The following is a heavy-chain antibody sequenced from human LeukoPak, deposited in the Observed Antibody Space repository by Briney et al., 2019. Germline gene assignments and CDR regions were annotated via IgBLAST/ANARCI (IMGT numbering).Heavy chain of an antibody. V-gene: IGHV3-74*01. CDR3: ARERRVAAAGTGFDY. Sequence: PGGSLRLSCAASGFTFSSYWMPWVRQAPGKGLVWVSRINSDGSSTSYADSVKGRFTVSRDNAKNTLYLQMNSLRAEDTAVYYCARERRVAAAGTGFDYWGQGTLVTVSS. CDR1: GFTFSSYW. D-gene: IGHD6-13*01. J-gene: IGHJ4*02. CDR2: INSDGSST.